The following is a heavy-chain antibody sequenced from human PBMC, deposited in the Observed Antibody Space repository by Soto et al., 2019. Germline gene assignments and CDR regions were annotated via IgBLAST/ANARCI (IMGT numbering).Heavy chain of an antibody. Sequence: ASVKVSCKSSGDTFTSYAMHWVRQAPGQRLEWMGWINAIFGKPKYAQKFQGRVTITADKSTSTAYMELSSLRSEDTAVYYCARDKTVVTWGDGFDIWGQGTMVTVSS. CDR3: ARDKTVVTWGDGFDI. J-gene: IGHJ3*02. CDR2: INAIFGKP. CDR1: GDTFTSYA. V-gene: IGHV1-3*01. D-gene: IGHD2-21*02.